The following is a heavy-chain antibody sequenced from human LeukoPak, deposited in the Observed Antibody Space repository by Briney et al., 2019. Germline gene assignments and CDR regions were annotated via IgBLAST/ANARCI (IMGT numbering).Heavy chain of an antibody. CDR2: IKSKGDGETT. CDR1: GFAFTNAW. D-gene: IGHD5-18*01. Sequence: PGGSLRLSCAASGFAFTNAWMSWVRQAPGKGLEWVGRIKSKGDGETTDYTGSVKGRFTISRDDSKTTLFLQMNGLKTDDTAVYYCVWVRGYNYALDPWSQGTLVTVSS. V-gene: IGHV3-15*01. CDR3: VWVRGYNYALDP. J-gene: IGHJ5*02.